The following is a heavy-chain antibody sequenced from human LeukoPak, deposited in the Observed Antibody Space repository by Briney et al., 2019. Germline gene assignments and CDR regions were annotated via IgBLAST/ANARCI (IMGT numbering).Heavy chain of an antibody. CDR3: ATHYDSSGYYYLFYFDY. D-gene: IGHD3-22*01. J-gene: IGHJ4*02. CDR2: INHSGST. Sequence: SETLSLTCAVYGGSFSGYYWSWIRQPPGKGLEWIGEINHSGSTYYNPSLKSRVTISVDTSKNQFSLRLSSVTAADTAVYYCATHYDSSGYYYLFYFDYWGQGTLVTVSS. CDR1: GGSFSGYY. V-gene: IGHV4-34*09.